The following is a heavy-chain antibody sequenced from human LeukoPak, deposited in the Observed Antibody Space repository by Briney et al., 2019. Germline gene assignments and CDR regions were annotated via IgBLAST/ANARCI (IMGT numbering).Heavy chain of an antibody. CDR1: GYTFSGHH. D-gene: IGHD3-22*01. J-gene: IGHJ4*02. V-gene: IGHV1-2*02. CDR3: ARAGHDSSGYSFRLDY. Sequence: ASVKVSCKTSGYTFSGHHIHWVRQAPGQGLEWMGWINPSSGDTKYAQNFQDRVIMSRDTSISTAYMYLSRRSSDDTAIYYCARAGHDSSGYSFRLDYWGQGTLVTVSS. CDR2: INPSSGDT.